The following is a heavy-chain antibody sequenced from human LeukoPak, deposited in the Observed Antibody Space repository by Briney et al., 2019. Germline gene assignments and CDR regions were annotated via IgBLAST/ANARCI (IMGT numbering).Heavy chain of an antibody. D-gene: IGHD6-13*01. CDR3: VQSTAWYRSSWYLMY. J-gene: IGHJ4*02. CDR2: IGSGTNGGT. Sequence: PGGSLRLSCAASGFAFSSYAMTWVRQAPGRGLEWVSGIGSGTNGGTYYADSVKGRFSISRDNSKDTLSLQMNSLRADDSAIYYCVQSTAWYRSSWYLMYWGQGILVTVSS. V-gene: IGHV3-23*01. CDR1: GFAFSSYA.